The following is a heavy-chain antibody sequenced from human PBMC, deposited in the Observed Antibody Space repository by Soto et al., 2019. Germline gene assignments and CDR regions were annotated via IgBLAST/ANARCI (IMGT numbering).Heavy chain of an antibody. Sequence: EVQLLESGGGLVQPGGSLRLSCAASGFTFSSYAMSWVRQAPGKGLEWVSAISGSGGSTYYADSVKGRFTISRDNSKIKPYLQTNSLAAEDTAVYYCAKYDDIVVAVAATPTNYYYYGMDVWGQGTTVTVSS. CDR1: GFTFSSYA. D-gene: IGHD2-15*01. CDR2: ISGSGGST. J-gene: IGHJ6*02. V-gene: IGHV3-23*01. CDR3: AKYDDIVVAVAATPTNYYYYGMDV.